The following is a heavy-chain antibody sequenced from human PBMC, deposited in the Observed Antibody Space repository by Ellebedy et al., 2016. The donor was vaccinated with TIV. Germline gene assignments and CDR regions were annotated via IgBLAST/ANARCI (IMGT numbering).Heavy chain of an antibody. CDR3: AKSKGSGSLFDY. CDR2: ISSSGSTI. Sequence: GESLKISXAASGFTFSDYYMSWIRQAPGKGLEWVSYISSSGSTIYYADSVKGRFTISRDNAKNSLYLQMNSLRAEDTALYYCAKSKGSGSLFDYWGQGTLVTVSS. CDR1: GFTFSDYY. J-gene: IGHJ4*02. V-gene: IGHV3-11*01. D-gene: IGHD3-10*01.